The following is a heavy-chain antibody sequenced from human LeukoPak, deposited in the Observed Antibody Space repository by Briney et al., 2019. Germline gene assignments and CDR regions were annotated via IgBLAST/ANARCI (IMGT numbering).Heavy chain of an antibody. Sequence: SGTLSLTCTVSGGSVTNYHWSWIRQPAGKGLEWIARFYTGGSTTYNPSLNGRATMSVDTSMNHFSLKLTSVTAADTAIYCATVEVGTVDVFDIWGQGTMVTVSS. D-gene: IGHD1-26*01. CDR1: GGSVTNYH. V-gene: IGHV4-4*07. CDR3: ATVEVGTVDVFDI. J-gene: IGHJ3*02. CDR2: FYTGGST.